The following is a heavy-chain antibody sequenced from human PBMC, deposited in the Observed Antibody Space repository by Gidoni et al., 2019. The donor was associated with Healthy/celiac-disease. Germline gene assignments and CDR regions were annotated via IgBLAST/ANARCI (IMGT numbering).Heavy chain of an antibody. CDR2: ISGNGGST. CDR3: AKDRPPPYYDSSGGDY. D-gene: IGHD3-22*01. V-gene: IGHV3-23*04. Sequence: EVQLVESGGGLVQPGGSLRLSCAASGFTFSSYAMSWVRQAPGKGLEWVSAISGNGGSTYYADSVKGRFTISRDNSKNTLYLQMNSLRAEDTAVYYCAKDRPPPYYDSSGGDYWGQGTLVTVSS. J-gene: IGHJ4*02. CDR1: GFTFSSYA.